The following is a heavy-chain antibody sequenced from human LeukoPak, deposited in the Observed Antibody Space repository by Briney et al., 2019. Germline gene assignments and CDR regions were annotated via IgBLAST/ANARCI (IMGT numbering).Heavy chain of an antibody. CDR3: ARVGPIEVAGTHPDYYYYYMDV. J-gene: IGHJ6*03. CDR2: IDRSGIGT. CDR1: GFSFSSYW. V-gene: IGHV3-74*01. D-gene: IGHD6-19*01. Sequence: PGGSLRLSCTASGFSFSSYWMHWVRQVPGKGLVWVSRIDRSGIGTSYADSVKGRFTISRDNAKNTLYLQMNSLRAEDTAVYYCARVGPIEVAGTHPDYYYYYMDVWGKGTTVTISS.